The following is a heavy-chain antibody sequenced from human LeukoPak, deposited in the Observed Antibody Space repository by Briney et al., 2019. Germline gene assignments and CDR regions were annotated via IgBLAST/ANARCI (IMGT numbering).Heavy chain of an antibody. D-gene: IGHD3-16*01. CDR3: ARETSQKGAHYMDV. CDR1: GGSTSSYY. CDR2: IYYSGST. Sequence: PSETLSLTCTLSGGSTSSYYASWIRHPPGKGLEWIGYIYYSGSTNYNPSLKSRVTISVDTSKNQFSLKLSSVTAADTAVYYCARETSQKGAHYMDVWGKGTTVTISS. V-gene: IGHV4-59*01. J-gene: IGHJ6*03.